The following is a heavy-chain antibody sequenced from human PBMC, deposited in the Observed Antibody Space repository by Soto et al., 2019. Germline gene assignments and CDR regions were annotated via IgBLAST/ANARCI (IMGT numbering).Heavy chain of an antibody. CDR1: GFSLTTSGVG. CDR2: IYWDDDK. Sequence: QITLKESGPTLVKPTQTRTLTCTFSGFSLTTSGVGVGWIRQPPGKALEWLALIYWDDDKRYSPSLKSRLTITKDTSKNQVVLTMTNMDPVDTATYYCAHDSSGLYGFDYWGQGTLVTVSS. CDR3: AHDSSGLYGFDY. D-gene: IGHD6-19*01. V-gene: IGHV2-5*02. J-gene: IGHJ4*02.